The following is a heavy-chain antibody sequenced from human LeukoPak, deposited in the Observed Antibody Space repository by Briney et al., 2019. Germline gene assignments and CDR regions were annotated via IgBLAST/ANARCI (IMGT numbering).Heavy chain of an antibody. CDR3: AKGDGYNPS. V-gene: IGHV4-59*11. CDR1: GGSMSGLH. D-gene: IGHD5-24*01. J-gene: IGHJ5*02. CDR2: ISSSGNT. Sequence: SETLSLTCTVSGGSMSGLHWSWIRQPPGKGLAWIAYISSSGNTNYNPSLKSRVTISIEKSKNQFSLNLNSMTAADTAIFFSAKGDGYNPSWGQGTLVTVSS.